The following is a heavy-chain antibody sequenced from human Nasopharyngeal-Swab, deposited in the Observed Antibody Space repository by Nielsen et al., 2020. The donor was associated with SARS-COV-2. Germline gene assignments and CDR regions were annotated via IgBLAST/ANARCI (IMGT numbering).Heavy chain of an antibody. Sequence: GGPLRLSCAASGFALSSYWMHWVRQTPGKGLVWVSRLHSDGTSTRYADSVKGRFTISRDNAKNTLYLQMNSLRAEDTAVYYCARVPTDSWFGDHFDYWGQGTLVTVSS. CDR1: GFALSSYW. D-gene: IGHD3-10*01. V-gene: IGHV3-74*01. CDR2: LHSDGTST. CDR3: ARVPTDSWFGDHFDY. J-gene: IGHJ4*02.